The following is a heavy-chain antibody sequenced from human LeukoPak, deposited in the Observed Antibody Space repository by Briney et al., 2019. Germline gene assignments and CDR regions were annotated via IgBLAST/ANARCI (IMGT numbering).Heavy chain of an antibody. J-gene: IGHJ6*02. D-gene: IGHD3-22*01. CDR2: INSDGSST. Sequence: GALRLSCAASGFTFSSYWMHWVRQAPGKGLVWVSRINSDGSSTSYADSVKGRFTISRDNAKNTLYLQMNSLRAEDTAVYYCARVAHYYDSSGYSDSYYYGMDVWGQGTTVTVSS. CDR3: ARVAHYYDSSGYSDSYYYGMDV. V-gene: IGHV3-74*01. CDR1: GFTFSSYW.